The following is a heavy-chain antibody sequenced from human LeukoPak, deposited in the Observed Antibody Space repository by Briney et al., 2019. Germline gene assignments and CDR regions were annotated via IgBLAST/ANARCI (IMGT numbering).Heavy chain of an antibody. CDR2: ISDDGRNK. CDR3: AKRPSDYGDYVTHFDY. J-gene: IGHJ4*02. Sequence: GGSLRLSCAASGFSFISYGMHWVRQAPGKGLEWVGVISDDGRNKKYADSVKGRFTISRDNSKDTLYLQVNSLRDEDTAVYYCAKRPSDYGDYVTHFDYWGQGTLVTVSS. D-gene: IGHD4-17*01. CDR1: GFSFISYG. V-gene: IGHV3-30*18.